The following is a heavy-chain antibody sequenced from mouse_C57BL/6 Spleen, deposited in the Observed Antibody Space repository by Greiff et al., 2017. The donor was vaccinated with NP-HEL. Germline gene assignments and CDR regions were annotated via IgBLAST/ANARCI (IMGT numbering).Heavy chain of an antibody. D-gene: IGHD1-1*01. CDR2: INSDGGST. CDR3: ARIYYYGSSSYYFDY. V-gene: IGHV5-2*01. Sequence: DVKLVESGGGLVQPGESLKLSCESNEYEFPAHDMSWVRKTPEKRLELVAAINSDGGSTYYPDTMERRFIISRDNTKKTLYLQMSSLRSEDTALYYCARIYYYGSSSYYFDYWGQGTTLTVSS. CDR1: EYEFPAHD. J-gene: IGHJ2*01.